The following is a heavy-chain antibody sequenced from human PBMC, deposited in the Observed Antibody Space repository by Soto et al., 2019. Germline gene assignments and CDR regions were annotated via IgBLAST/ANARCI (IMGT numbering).Heavy chain of an antibody. Sequence: QISLKESGPALVKPTQTLTLTCSFSGFSLTTTGVGVGWIRQPPGKALEWLALIYWDDDERYNPSLKNRLTITKDTSKNLVVLTMTNVDPVDTATYYRALGIAARPFDSWGQGTLVTVSS. D-gene: IGHD6-6*01. CDR2: IYWDDDE. J-gene: IGHJ4*02. CDR1: GFSLTTTGVG. CDR3: ALGIAARPFDS. V-gene: IGHV2-5*02.